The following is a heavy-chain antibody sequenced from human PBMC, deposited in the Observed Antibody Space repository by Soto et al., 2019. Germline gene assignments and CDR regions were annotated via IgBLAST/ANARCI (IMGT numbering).Heavy chain of an antibody. CDR2: INHSGST. J-gene: IGHJ4*02. Sequence: AETLSVTCTVSGGSINNYYWSWIRQPPGKGLEWIGEINHSGSTNYNPSLKSRVTISVDTSKNQFSLKLSSVTAADTAVYYCACTNIKAIPGTTSGYWGQGTRVTVAS. V-gene: IGHV4-59*12. CDR3: ACTNIKAIPGTTSGY. CDR1: GGSINNYY. D-gene: IGHD1-7*01.